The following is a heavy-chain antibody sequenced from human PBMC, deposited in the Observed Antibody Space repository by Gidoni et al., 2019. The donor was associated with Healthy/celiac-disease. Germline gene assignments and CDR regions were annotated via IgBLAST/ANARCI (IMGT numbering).Heavy chain of an antibody. CDR3: AREPGGDFWSGFFDY. V-gene: IGHV3-30-3*01. CDR2: ISYDGSNK. Sequence: QVQLVESGGGVVQPGRSLRLSCAASGFTFSSYAMHWGRQAPGKGLEWVAVISYDGSNKYYADSVKGRFTISRDNSKNTLYLQMNSLRAEDTAVYYCAREPGGDFWSGFFDYWGQGTLVTVSS. J-gene: IGHJ4*02. CDR1: GFTFSSYA. D-gene: IGHD3-3*01.